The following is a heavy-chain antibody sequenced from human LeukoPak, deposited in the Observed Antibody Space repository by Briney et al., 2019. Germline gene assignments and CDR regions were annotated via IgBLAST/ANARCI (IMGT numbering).Heavy chain of an antibody. CDR1: GFTFSSYE. Sequence: GGSLRLSCAASGFTFSSYEMNWVRKAPGKGLGGVSYISSSGSNIYYAHSVKGRFTISRDNAKNSLYLQMNSLRAEDTAVYYCAELGITMIGGVWGKGTTVTISS. J-gene: IGHJ6*04. V-gene: IGHV3-48*03. D-gene: IGHD3-10*02. CDR3: AELGITMIGGV. CDR2: ISSSGSNI.